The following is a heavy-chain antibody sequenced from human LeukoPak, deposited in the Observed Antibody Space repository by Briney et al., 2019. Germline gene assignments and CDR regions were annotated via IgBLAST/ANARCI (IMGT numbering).Heavy chain of an antibody. CDR1: GFTFSSYW. D-gene: IGHD1-26*01. J-gene: IGHJ4*02. V-gene: IGHV3-7*01. CDR3: ARDRRSQWELPGGVDY. Sequence: GGSLRLSCAASGFTFSSYWMSWVRQAPGKGLEWVANIKQDGSEKYYEDSVKGRFTISRDNAKNSLYLQMNSLRAEDTAVYYCARDRRSQWELPGGVDYWGQGTLVTVSS. CDR2: IKQDGSEK.